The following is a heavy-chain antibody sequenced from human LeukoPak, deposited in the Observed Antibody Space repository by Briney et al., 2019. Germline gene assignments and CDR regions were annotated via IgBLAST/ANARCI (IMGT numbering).Heavy chain of an antibody. CDR1: GFTFSSYG. CDR3: ATAVYDILTGYYLHYDY. D-gene: IGHD3-9*01. Sequence: GGSLRLSCAASGFTFSSYGMHWVRQTPGMGLEWVAVISYDGSNKYYADSVKGRFTISRDNSKNTLYLQMNSLRSEDTAVYYCATAVYDILTGYYLHYDYWGQGTLVTVSS. V-gene: IGHV3-30*03. CDR2: ISYDGSNK. J-gene: IGHJ4*02.